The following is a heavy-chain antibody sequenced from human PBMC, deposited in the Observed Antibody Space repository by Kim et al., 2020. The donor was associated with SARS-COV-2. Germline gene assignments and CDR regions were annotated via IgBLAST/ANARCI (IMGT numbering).Heavy chain of an antibody. CDR1: GFTFNDYY. D-gene: IGHD3-3*01. Sequence: GGSLRLSCAASGFTFNDYYLDWVRQAPGKGLEWIARSRNKARGFTTEYAASVKGRFTVPRDDSENSLYLYMNSLKTEDTAVYYCTRTSYGANYFTYYWGQGTLVTVSS. CDR3: TRTSYGANYFTYY. J-gene: IGHJ4*02. CDR2: SRNKARGFTT. V-gene: IGHV3-72*01.